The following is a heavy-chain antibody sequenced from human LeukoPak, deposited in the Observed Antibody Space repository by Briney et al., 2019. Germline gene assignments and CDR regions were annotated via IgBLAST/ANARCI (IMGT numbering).Heavy chain of an antibody. CDR2: INSDGSST. CDR3: ARDFTVTRYYYYYMDV. J-gene: IGHJ6*03. D-gene: IGHD4-11*01. Sequence: GGSLRLSGAASGFTFSSYWMHWVRQAPGEGLVWVSRINSDGSSTSYADSVKGRFTISRDNAKNTLYLQMNSLRAEDTAVYYCARDFTVTRYYYYYMDVWGKGTRVTVSS. V-gene: IGHV3-74*01. CDR1: GFTFSSYW.